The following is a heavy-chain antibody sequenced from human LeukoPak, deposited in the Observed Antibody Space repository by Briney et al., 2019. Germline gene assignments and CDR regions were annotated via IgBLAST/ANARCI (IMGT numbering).Heavy chain of an antibody. D-gene: IGHD3-10*01. CDR1: GYTFTSYY. Sequence: ASVKVSCKASGYTFTSYYMHWVRQAPGQGLEWMGIINPSGGSTSYAQKFQGRDTMTRDTSTSTVYMELSSLRSEDTAVYYCARVAMVRGVDEYFQHWGQGTLVTASS. CDR3: ARVAMVRGVDEYFQH. CDR2: INPSGGST. J-gene: IGHJ1*01. V-gene: IGHV1-46*01.